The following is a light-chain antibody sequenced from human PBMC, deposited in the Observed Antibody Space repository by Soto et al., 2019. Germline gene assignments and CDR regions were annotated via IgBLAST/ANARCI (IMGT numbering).Light chain of an antibody. V-gene: IGKV3-15*01. Sequence: SQSEVTLSLSQRGKATRACRTSQSVSSYLAWYQQRPGQVPRLLIYDTSTRAPGISARFSGSGSGTEFTLTISSLQSEDFAVYYSQAYIQWPLGMFSPGTMV. CDR3: QAYIQWPLGM. J-gene: IGKJ1*01. CDR2: DTS. CDR1: QSVSSY.